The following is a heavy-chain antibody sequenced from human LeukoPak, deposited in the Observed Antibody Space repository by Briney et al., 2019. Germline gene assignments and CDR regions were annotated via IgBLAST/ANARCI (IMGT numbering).Heavy chain of an antibody. CDR3: ARDRDDYFDY. V-gene: IGHV3-30*04. J-gene: IGHJ4*02. CDR2: ISYDGSNK. Sequence: GGFLRLSCAASGFTFSSYAMHWVRQAPGKGLEWVAVISYDGSNKYYADSVKGRFTISRDNSKNTLYLQMNSLRAEDTAVYYCARDRDDYFDYWGQGTLVTVSS. CDR1: GFTFSSYA.